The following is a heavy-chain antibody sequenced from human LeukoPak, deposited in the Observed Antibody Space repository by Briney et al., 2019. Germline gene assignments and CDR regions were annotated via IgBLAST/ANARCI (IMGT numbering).Heavy chain of an antibody. CDR2: VNADGGNT. V-gene: IGHV3-23*01. Sequence: GGSLRLSCAASGFTFDNYRMSWVRQAPGKGLEWVSTVNADGGNTYYADSVKGRSTISKDNSKSTLILQMNSLRVEDTALYYCTKRVKYGGTWDHFADWGQGTLVTVSS. CDR1: GFTFDNYR. CDR3: TKRVKYGGTWDHFAD. D-gene: IGHD1-26*01. J-gene: IGHJ4*02.